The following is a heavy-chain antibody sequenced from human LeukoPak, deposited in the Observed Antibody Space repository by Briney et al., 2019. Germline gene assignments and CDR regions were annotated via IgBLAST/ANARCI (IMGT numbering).Heavy chain of an antibody. V-gene: IGHV4-38-2*02. J-gene: IGHJ3*02. CDR3: ARNLWFGESSDAFDM. Sequence: PSETLSLTCTVSGYSISSNYHWGWIRQPPGKGLEWIATIYHSGSTYYNPSLKRRVTISVDTSKNQFSLKMRSVTAADTAVYYCARNLWFGESSDAFDMWGQGTMVTVSS. CDR1: GYSISSNYH. CDR2: IYHSGST. D-gene: IGHD3-10*01.